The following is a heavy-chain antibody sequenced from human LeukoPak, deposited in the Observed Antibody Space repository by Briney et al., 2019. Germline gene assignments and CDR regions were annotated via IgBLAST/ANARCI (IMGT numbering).Heavy chain of an antibody. CDR1: GYTFTTYY. CDR2: INPSGGST. Sequence: ASVKVSCKASGYTFTTYYMHWVRQAPGQGLEWVGIINPSGGSTSYAQKFQGRITMTRDTSTTTVYMELSSLRSDDTAVYYCAGPCRFSSTLGFCHWGQGTLVTVSS. CDR3: AGPCRFSSTLGFCH. V-gene: IGHV1-46*01. D-gene: IGHD6-13*01. J-gene: IGHJ4*02.